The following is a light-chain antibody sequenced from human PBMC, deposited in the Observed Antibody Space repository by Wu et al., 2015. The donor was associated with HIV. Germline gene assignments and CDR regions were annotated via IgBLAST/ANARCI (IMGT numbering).Light chain of an antibody. J-gene: IGKJ4*01. CDR1: QTIHSN. CDR3: QQFRTWPYT. Sequence: DIVMTQSPATLSTSPGSSASLSCRASQTIHSNLAWYQQKSGQPPRLLIHDASTRAKDVPARFVGSGSGTEFSLSIRTLQPEDFATYYCQQFRTWPYTFGGGT. V-gene: IGKV3-15*01. CDR2: DAS.